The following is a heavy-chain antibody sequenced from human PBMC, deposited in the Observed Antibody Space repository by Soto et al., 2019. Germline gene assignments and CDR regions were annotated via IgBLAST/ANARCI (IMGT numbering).Heavy chain of an antibody. J-gene: IGHJ4*02. CDR3: AKGGRKNSTGWWWAPGH. CDR1: GFTFGGSA. Sequence: EVQLLDSGGGLVQPGGSLRLSCAAPGFTFGGSAVSWVRQAPGKGLEWVSCINGGGDGAYYADSVKGRVTISRDKAKNTLYLQMHSLTPEDTAVYYCAKGGRKNSTGWWWAPGHGDQGTLATVSS. D-gene: IGHD2-21*01. V-gene: IGHV3-23*01. CDR2: INGGGDGA.